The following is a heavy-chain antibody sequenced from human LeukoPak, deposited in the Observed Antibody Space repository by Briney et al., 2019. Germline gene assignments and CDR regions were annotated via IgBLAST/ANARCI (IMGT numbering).Heavy chain of an antibody. CDR2: IRNKANTYAT. Sequence: GGSLRLSCAASGFTFSGFAMHWVRQASGKGLEWVGRIRNKANTYATAYAASVNGRFTISRDDSKNTAYLQMNSLTTEDTAMYYCTRLGYCSPSVCYFDYWGQGTLVTVSS. D-gene: IGHD2-8*01. J-gene: IGHJ4*02. CDR1: GFTFSGFA. V-gene: IGHV3-73*01. CDR3: TRLGYCSPSVCYFDY.